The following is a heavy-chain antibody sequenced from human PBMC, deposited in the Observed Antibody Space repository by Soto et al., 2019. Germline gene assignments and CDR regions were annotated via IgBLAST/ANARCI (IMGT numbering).Heavy chain of an antibody. CDR3: ARVVGYCTNGVCSNYYYYGMDG. J-gene: IGHJ6*02. CDR2: IYYSGST. V-gene: IGHV4-59*01. CDR1: GFFISDSY. D-gene: IGHD2-8*01. Sequence: SEMQSLSWACYGFFISDSYWSLLRPPPGKGLEWIGYIYYSGSTNYNPSLKSRVTISVDTSKNQFSLKLSSVTAADTAVYYCARVVGYCTNGVCSNYYYYGMDGWGQGNTVTVS.